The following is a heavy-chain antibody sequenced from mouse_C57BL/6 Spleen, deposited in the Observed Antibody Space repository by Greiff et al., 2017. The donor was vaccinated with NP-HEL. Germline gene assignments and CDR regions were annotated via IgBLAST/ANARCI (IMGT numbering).Heavy chain of an antibody. V-gene: IGHV5-15*04. Sequence: DVMLVESGGGLVQPGGSLKLSCAASGFTFSDYGMAWVRQAPRKGPEWVAFISNLAYSIYYADTVTGRFTISRENAKNTLYLEMSSLRSEDTAMYYCARRSYYYGSSYPGYFDVWGTGTTVTVSS. D-gene: IGHD1-1*01. CDR2: ISNLAYSI. J-gene: IGHJ1*03. CDR3: ARRSYYYGSSYPGYFDV. CDR1: GFTFSDYG.